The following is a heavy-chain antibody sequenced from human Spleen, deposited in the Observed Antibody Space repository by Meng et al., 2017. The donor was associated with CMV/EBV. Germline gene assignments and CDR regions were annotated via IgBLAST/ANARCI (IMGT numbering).Heavy chain of an antibody. Sequence: SGYTFTGYYMHLVRHAPGQGLEWMGLINPNSGGTNYAQKFQGRVTMTRDTSISTAYMELSRLRSDDTAVYYCARGHGPMTTVTTGDYWGQGTLVTVSS. CDR3: ARGHGPMTTVTTGDY. J-gene: IGHJ4*02. D-gene: IGHD4-17*01. CDR2: INPNSGGT. CDR1: GYTFTGYY. V-gene: IGHV1-2*02.